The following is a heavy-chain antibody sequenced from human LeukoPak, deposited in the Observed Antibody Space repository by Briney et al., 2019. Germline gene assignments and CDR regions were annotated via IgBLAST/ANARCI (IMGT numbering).Heavy chain of an antibody. CDR1: GGSFSGYY. CDR2: IDHRGST. V-gene: IGHV4-34*01. J-gene: IGHJ4*02. Sequence: SETLSLTCAVYGGSFSGYYWSWIRQPPGKGLEWIGEIDHRGSTNYNPSLKSRVTISVDTSKNQFSLKLSSVTAADTAMYYCARGDILTGLGYWGQGTLVTVSS. CDR3: ARGDILTGLGY. D-gene: IGHD3-9*01.